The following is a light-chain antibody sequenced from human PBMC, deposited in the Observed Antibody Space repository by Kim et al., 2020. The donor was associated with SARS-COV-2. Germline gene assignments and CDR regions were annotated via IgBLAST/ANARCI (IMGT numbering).Light chain of an antibody. CDR3: QQYYSYPA. CDR2: AAS. CDR1: QGISSY. Sequence: SASTGDRVTITCRASQGISSYFAWYQQKPEKAPKLLIYAASTLQSGVPSRFSGSGSGTDFTLTISCLQSEDFATYYCQQYYSYPAFGQGTKVDIK. J-gene: IGKJ1*01. V-gene: IGKV1-8*01.